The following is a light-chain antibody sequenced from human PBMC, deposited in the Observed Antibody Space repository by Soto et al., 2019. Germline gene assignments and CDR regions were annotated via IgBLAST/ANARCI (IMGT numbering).Light chain of an antibody. CDR1: SSDVGAYNY. CDR2: EVR. J-gene: IGLJ1*01. V-gene: IGLV2-14*01. Sequence: QSVLTQPASVSGSPGQSITNFCNGSSSDVGAYNYVSWYQQYLGKAPKVIIFEVRKRPSGVSNRFSGSKSGDTASLTISGLQADDEADYYCSSYRSSTTFVFGTGTKVTVL. CDR3: SSYRSSTTFV.